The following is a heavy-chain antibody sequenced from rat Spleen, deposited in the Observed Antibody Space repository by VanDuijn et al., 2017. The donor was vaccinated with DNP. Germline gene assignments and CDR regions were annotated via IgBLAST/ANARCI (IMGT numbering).Heavy chain of an antibody. V-gene: IGHV5-7*01. Sequence: EVRLVESGGGLVQPGRSLKLSCAASGFTFSDYNMAWVRQAPKKGLEWVATIHSDGSSTYYRDSVRGRFTFSRDNAKNTQYLQMDSLRSEDTATYYCATHGYYNSDWFAYWGQGTLVTVSS. CDR2: IHSDGSST. D-gene: IGHD1-1*01. CDR1: GFTFSDYN. J-gene: IGHJ3*01. CDR3: ATHGYYNSDWFAY.